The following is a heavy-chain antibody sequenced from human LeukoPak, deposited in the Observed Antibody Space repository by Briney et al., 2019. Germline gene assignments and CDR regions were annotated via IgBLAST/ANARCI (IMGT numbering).Heavy chain of an antibody. J-gene: IGHJ4*02. V-gene: IGHV3-9*01. Sequence: GGSLRLSCEASGFTFDDYGMHWVRQAPGKGLEWVSTISWNSASVGYVDSVKGRFTISRDNAKKTLYLQMNSLRPEDTALYYCAKDYGYSSSWYDYWGQGTLVTVAS. CDR2: ISWNSASV. D-gene: IGHD6-13*01. CDR3: AKDYGYSSSWYDY. CDR1: GFTFDDYG.